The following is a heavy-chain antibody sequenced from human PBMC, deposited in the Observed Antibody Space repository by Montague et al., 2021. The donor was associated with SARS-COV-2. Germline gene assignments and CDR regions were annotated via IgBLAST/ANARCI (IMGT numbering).Heavy chain of an antibody. CDR3: AREARYFDWLPSLYYYYGMDV. CDR1: GFTFSSYV. V-gene: IGHV3-30-3*01. D-gene: IGHD3-9*01. Sequence: SLRLSCAASGFTFSSYVMHWVRQAPGKGLEWVAVISYDGSNKYYADSVKGRFTISRDNSKNTLYLQMNSLRAEDTAVYYCAREARYFDWLPSLYYYYGMDVWGQGTTVTVSS. CDR2: ISYDGSNK. J-gene: IGHJ6*02.